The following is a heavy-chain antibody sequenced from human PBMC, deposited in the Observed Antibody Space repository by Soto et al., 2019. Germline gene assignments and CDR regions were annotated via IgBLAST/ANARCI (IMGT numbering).Heavy chain of an antibody. CDR3: ARGSCSSTSCYKEYYFDL. Sequence: QVQLVQSGAEVKKPGSSVKVSCKASGGTFSGYAISWVRQAPGQGLDWMGEIIPMFGTSNYAQKFQGRVTMTADESTSTAYMELSSLRSEDTAVYYGARGSCSSTSCYKEYYFDLWGQGTLVTVSS. D-gene: IGHD2-2*02. CDR1: GGTFSGYA. CDR2: IIPMFGTS. V-gene: IGHV1-69*01. J-gene: IGHJ4*02.